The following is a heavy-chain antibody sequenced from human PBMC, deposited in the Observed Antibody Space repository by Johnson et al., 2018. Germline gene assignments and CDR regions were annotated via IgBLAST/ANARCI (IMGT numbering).Heavy chain of an antibody. CDR1: GFTFGDYA. CDR2: IRSKAYGGTT. J-gene: IGHJ3*02. D-gene: IGHD1-26*01. V-gene: IGHV3-49*05. CDR3: SRGQSGSYFDDAFDT. Sequence: VQLVESGGGLVKPGRSLRLSCTASGFTFGDYAMSWFRQAPGKGLEWVGFIRSKAYGGTTEYAASVKGRFTTSRDDSKSIAYLQMNSLKTEDTAVYYCSRGQSGSYFDDAFDTWGQGTMVTVSS.